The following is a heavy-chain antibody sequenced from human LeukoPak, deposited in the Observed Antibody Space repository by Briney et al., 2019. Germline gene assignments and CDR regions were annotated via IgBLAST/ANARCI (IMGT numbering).Heavy chain of an antibody. Sequence: GASVKVSCKASGYTFTGYYIHWVRQAPGQGLEWMGWINPKSGGTNYAQKFQGRVTMTRDTSISTAYMELSRLRSDDTAVYFCARDPANDFWSGEQPDFDYWGQGTLVTVSS. CDR1: GYTFTGYY. J-gene: IGHJ4*02. CDR2: INPKSGGT. D-gene: IGHD3-3*01. V-gene: IGHV1-2*02. CDR3: ARDPANDFWSGEQPDFDY.